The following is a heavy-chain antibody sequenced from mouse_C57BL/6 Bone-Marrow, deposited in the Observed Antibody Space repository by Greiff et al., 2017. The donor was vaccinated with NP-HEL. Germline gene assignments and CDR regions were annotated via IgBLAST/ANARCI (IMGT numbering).Heavy chain of an antibody. CDR3: TRDRDGSSNWYFDV. Sequence: EVKLVESGEGLVKPGGSLKLSCAASGFTFSSYAMSWVRQTPEKRLEWVAYISSGGDYIYYADTVKGRFTISRDNARNTLYLQMSSLKSEDTAMYYCTRDRDGSSNWYFDVWGTGTTVTVSS. CDR2: ISSGGDYI. J-gene: IGHJ1*03. D-gene: IGHD1-1*01. V-gene: IGHV5-9-1*02. CDR1: GFTFSSYA.